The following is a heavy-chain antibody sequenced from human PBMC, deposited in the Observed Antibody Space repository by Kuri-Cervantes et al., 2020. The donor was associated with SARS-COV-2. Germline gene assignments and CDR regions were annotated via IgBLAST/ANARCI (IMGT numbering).Heavy chain of an antibody. Sequence: SGPTLVKPTETLTLTCTVSGFSLSNARMGVSWIRQPPGKGLEWIGSIYYSGSTYYNPSLKSRVTISVDTSKNQFSLKLSSVTAADTAVYYCARDPNANHNNWFDPWGQGTLVTVSS. J-gene: IGHJ5*02. D-gene: IGHD4/OR15-4a*01. CDR2: IYYSGST. V-gene: IGHV4-39*02. CDR3: ARDPNANHNNWFDP. CDR1: GFSLSNARMG.